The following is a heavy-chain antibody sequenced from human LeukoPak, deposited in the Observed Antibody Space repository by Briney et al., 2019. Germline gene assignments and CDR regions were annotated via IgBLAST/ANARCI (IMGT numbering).Heavy chain of an antibody. CDR3: ARSVDIVAPDY. V-gene: IGHV4-59*08. Sequence: SETLSLTCTVSGGSISSYYWSWIRHPPGKGLEWIGYIYYSGSTNYNPSLKSRATISVDTSKNQFSLKLSSVTAADTAVYYCARSVDIVAPDYWGQGTLVTVSS. CDR2: IYYSGST. D-gene: IGHD5-12*01. J-gene: IGHJ4*02. CDR1: GGSISSYY.